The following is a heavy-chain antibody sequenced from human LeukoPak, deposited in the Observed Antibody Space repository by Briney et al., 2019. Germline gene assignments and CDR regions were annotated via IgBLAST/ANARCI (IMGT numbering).Heavy chain of an antibody. Sequence: GGSLRLSCAASGFTFSSYAMSWVRQAPGKGLEWVSVIYSGGYTYYADSVRGRFTISRDISKNKVYLQMNSLRAEDTAVYYCARTKNPPFEYYFDYWGQGTLVTVSS. J-gene: IGHJ4*02. V-gene: IGHV3-53*01. D-gene: IGHD2-8*01. CDR1: GFTFSSYA. CDR3: ARTKNPPFEYYFDY. CDR2: IYSGGYT.